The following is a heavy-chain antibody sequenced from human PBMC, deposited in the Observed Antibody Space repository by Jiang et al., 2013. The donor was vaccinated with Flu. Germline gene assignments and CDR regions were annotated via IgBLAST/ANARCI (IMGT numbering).Heavy chain of an antibody. D-gene: IGHD6-13*01. V-gene: IGHV3-11*01. J-gene: IGHJ5*02. Sequence: GFTFSDYYMSWIRQAPGKGLEWVSYISSSGSTIYYADSVKGRFTISRDNAKNSLYLQMNSLRAEDTAVYYCARHTGTRPFEHYSSSWYHWGQGTLVTVSS. CDR3: ARHTGTRPFEHYSSSWYH. CDR2: ISSSGSTI. CDR1: GFTFSDYY.